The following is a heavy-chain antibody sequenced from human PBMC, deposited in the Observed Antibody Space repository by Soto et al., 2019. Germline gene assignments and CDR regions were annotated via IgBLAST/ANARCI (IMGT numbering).Heavy chain of an antibody. CDR2: ISYDGSNK. V-gene: IGHV3-30*18. J-gene: IGHJ6*02. Sequence: PGGSLRLSCAASGFTFSSYGMHWVRQAPGKGLEWVAVISYDGSNKYYADSVKGRFTISRDNSKNTLYLQMNSLRAEDTAVYYCAKDQGDIVVVPAAMGDVWGQGTTVTVSS. CDR3: AKDQGDIVVVPAAMGDV. CDR1: GFTFSSYG. D-gene: IGHD2-2*01.